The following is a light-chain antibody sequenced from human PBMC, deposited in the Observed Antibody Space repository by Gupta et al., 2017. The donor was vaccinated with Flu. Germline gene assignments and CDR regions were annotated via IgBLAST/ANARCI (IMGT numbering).Light chain of an antibody. CDR3: QQYNNWPPVT. Sequence: ELVLPQSPATLSVSLGERATLSCRASQSVRSNLAWYQQKTGQAPRLLIYGASTRATGIPARFSGSGSGTEFTLTISSLQSEDVAIYYCQQYNNWPPVTFGGGTKVEIK. J-gene: IGKJ4*01. V-gene: IGKV3-15*01. CDR1: QSVRSN. CDR2: GAS.